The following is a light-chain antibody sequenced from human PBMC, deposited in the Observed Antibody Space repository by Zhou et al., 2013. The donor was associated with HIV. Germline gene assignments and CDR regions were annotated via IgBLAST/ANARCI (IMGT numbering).Light chain of an antibody. V-gene: IGKV3-20*01. CDR1: QSVSSTY. CDR2: GAS. J-gene: IGKJ5*01. Sequence: EIVLTQSPGTLSLSPGERATLSCRASQSVSSTYLAWYQQKSGQAPRLLIFGASIRATGIPDRFSGGGSGTDFTLTISSLEPEDFAVYYCQQYDSSPITFGQGTRLEIK. CDR3: QQYDSSPIT.